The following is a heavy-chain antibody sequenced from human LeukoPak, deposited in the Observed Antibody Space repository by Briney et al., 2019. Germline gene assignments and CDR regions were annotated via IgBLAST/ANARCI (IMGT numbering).Heavy chain of an antibody. CDR3: ARGRAAAPQQLVLFGY. D-gene: IGHD6-13*01. Sequence: GASVKVSCKASGYTFTGYYMHWVRQAPGQGLEWMGWINPNSGGTNYAQKFQGRVTMTRDTSISTAYMELSRLRSDDTAVYYCARGRAAAPQQLVLFGYWGQGTLVTVSS. CDR1: GYTFTGYY. V-gene: IGHV1-2*02. CDR2: INPNSGGT. J-gene: IGHJ4*02.